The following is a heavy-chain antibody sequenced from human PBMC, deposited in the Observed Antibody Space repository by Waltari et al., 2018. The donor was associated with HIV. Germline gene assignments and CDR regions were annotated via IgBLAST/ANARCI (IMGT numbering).Heavy chain of an antibody. CDR2: IYPGDSDT. J-gene: IGHJ3*02. V-gene: IGHV5-51*01. D-gene: IGHD3-16*01. CDR1: GYSFTSYW. CDR3: ARRGGGPNDAFDI. Sequence: VQPVQCGAEVKKPGVSLQSSCKGPGYSFTSYWIGWVRQMPGKGLEWMGIIYPGDSDTRYSPSFQGQVTISADKSISTAYLQWSSLKASDTAMYYCARRGGGPNDAFDIWGQGTMVTVSS.